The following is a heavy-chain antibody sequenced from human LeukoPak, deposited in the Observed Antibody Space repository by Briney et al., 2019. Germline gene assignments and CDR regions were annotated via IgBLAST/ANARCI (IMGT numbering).Heavy chain of an antibody. J-gene: IGHJ4*02. V-gene: IGHV4-31*03. CDR3: ARASVVVTAISAGPYYFDY. D-gene: IGHD2-21*02. CDR2: IYYGGST. Sequence: SETLSLTCTVSGGSISSSSYYWGWIRQPPGKGLEWIGYIYYGGSTYYNPSLKSRVTISVDTSKNQFSLKLSSVTAADTAVYYCARASVVVTAISAGPYYFDYWGQGTLVTVSS. CDR1: GGSISSSSYY.